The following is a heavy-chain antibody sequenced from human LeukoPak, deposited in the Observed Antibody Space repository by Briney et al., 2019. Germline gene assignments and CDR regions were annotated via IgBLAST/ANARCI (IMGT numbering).Heavy chain of an antibody. CDR2: IYYSGST. CDR3: ARRRVVVASTDGASGAFDV. CDR1: GGSISSGGYY. J-gene: IGHJ3*01. V-gene: IGHV4-31*03. Sequence: SETLSLTCTVSGGSISSGGYYWSWIRQHPGKGLEWIGYIYYSGSTYYNPSLRSRVTISVDTSKNQFSLKLSSVTAADTAVYFCARRRVVVASTDGASGAFDVWGQGALVTVSS. D-gene: IGHD2-15*01.